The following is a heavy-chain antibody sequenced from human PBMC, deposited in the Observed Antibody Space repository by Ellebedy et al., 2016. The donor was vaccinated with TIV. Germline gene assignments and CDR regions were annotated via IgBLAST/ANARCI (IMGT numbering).Heavy chain of an antibody. V-gene: IGHV4-59*13. CDR3: ARGRYYYDSSGGWFNP. Sequence: SETLSLXCTVSGCSISSYYWSWIRQPPGKGLEWIGYIYYSGSTNYNPSLKSRVTISVDTSKNQFSLKLSSVTAADTAVYYCARGRYYYDSSGGWFNPWGQGTLVTVSS. J-gene: IGHJ5*02. CDR2: IYYSGST. CDR1: GCSISSYY. D-gene: IGHD3-22*01.